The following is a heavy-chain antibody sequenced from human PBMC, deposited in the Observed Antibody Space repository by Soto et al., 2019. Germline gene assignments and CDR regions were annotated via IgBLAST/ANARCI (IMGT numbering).Heavy chain of an antibody. CDR2: INPNSGGT. V-gene: IGHV1-2*04. D-gene: IGHD6-13*01. CDR1: GYTFTGYY. J-gene: IGHJ4*02. Sequence: QVQLVQSGAEVKKPGASVKVSCKASGYTFTGYYMHWVRQAPGQGLEWMGWINPNSGGTNYAQKFQGWVTMTRDTSISTAYMELGRLRSDDTAVYYCARGSPARGIAAAQPWDDTCWGQGTLVTVSS. CDR3: ARGSPARGIAAAQPWDDTC.